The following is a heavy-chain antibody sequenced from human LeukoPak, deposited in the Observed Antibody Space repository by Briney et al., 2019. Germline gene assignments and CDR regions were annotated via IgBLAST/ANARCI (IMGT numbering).Heavy chain of an antibody. V-gene: IGHV4-34*01. D-gene: IGHD2-21*01. CDR1: GGSFSGYY. J-gene: IGHJ5*02. CDR2: INHSGST. Sequence: SETLSLTCAVYGGSFSGYYWSWIRQPPGKGLEWIGEINHSGSTNYNPSLKSRVTISVDTSKNQFSLKLSSVTAADTAVYYCARAPQRPYQHNWFDPWGQGTLVTVSS. CDR3: ARAPQRPYQHNWFDP.